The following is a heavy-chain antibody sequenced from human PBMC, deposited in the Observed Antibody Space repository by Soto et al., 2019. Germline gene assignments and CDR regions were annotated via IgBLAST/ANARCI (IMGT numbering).Heavy chain of an antibody. CDR1: GGSISSGCYY. Sequence: SETLSLTCTVSGGSISSGCYYWLWLRQPPGKGLEWIGDIYYSGITYYNPSLKRRVTISLYTPKKQLSLNLTAVTAAHTAVYYCARDWGYCSSTRCQRFRFDPWGQGTMVPVPS. J-gene: IGHJ5*02. CDR2: IYYSGIT. D-gene: IGHD2-2*01. V-gene: IGHV4-30-4*01. CDR3: ARDWGYCSSTRCQRFRFDP.